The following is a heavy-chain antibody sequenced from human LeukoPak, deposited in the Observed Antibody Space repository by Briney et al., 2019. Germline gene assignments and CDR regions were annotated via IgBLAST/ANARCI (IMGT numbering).Heavy chain of an antibody. Sequence: GGSLRLSCATSGLPFSAYDMQWVREAPGKGLEWVSAFGSAGDTYYPGAVKGRFIISRDYAKNSLYLQMNSLRAGDTAVYFCVRGALPGDNWYFDLWGRGTLVTVSS. CDR1: GLPFSAYD. CDR3: VRGALPGDNWYFDL. CDR2: FGSAGDT. J-gene: IGHJ2*01. V-gene: IGHV3-13*01.